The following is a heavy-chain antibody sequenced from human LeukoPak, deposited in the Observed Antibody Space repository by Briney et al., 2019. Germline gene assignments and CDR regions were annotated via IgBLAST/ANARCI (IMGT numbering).Heavy chain of an antibody. J-gene: IGHJ3*02. CDR1: GFTFSSYA. CDR3: ARARGGYSYGPHAFDI. Sequence: GGSLRLSCAASGFTFSSYAMHWVRQAPGKGLGWVAVISYDGSNKYYADSVKGRFTISRDNSKNTLYLQMNSLRAEDTAVYYCARARGGYSYGPHAFDIWGQGTMVTVSS. V-gene: IGHV3-30-3*01. D-gene: IGHD5-18*01. CDR2: ISYDGSNK.